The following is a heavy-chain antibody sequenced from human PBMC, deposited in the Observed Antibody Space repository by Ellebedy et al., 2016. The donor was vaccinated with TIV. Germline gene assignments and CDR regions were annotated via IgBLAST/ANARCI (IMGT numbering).Heavy chain of an antibody. CDR1: GFRFSSYW. J-gene: IGHJ3*02. CDR2: INNDGSET. Sequence: GESLKISXVASGFRFSSYWMTWVRQAPGKGLEWVANINNDGSETRYVDSVKGRFTISRDNAKNSLYLQLNSLRTEDTAVYYCARNRAPDDIWGQGTMVTVSS. V-gene: IGHV3-7*01. D-gene: IGHD1-14*01. CDR3: ARNRAPDDI.